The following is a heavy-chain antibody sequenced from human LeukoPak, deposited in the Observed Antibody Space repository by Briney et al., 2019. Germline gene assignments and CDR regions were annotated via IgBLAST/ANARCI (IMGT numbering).Heavy chain of an antibody. D-gene: IGHD1-26*01. CDR2: ISSSSSYI. V-gene: IGHV3-21*01. Sequence: GGSLRLSCAASRFTFSSYSMNWVRQAPGKGLEWVSSISSSSSYIYYADSVKGRFTISRDNAKNSLYLQMNSLRAEDTAVYYCAREGGSPVDFDYWGQGTLVTVSS. CDR3: AREGGSPVDFDY. J-gene: IGHJ4*02. CDR1: RFTFSSYS.